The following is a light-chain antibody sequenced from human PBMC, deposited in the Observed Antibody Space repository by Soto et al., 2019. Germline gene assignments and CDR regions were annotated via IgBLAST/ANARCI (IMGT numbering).Light chain of an antibody. J-gene: IGKJ2*01. CDR1: QSISSW. V-gene: IGKV1-5*03. CDR2: KAS. Sequence: DIQMTQSPSTLSASVGDRDTITCRASQSISSWLAWYQQKPGEAPKILIYKASSLESGVPSRFSGSGSGTEFTLTISSLQPDDFATYYCQQYDYYPYTFGQGTKVDIK. CDR3: QQYDYYPYT.